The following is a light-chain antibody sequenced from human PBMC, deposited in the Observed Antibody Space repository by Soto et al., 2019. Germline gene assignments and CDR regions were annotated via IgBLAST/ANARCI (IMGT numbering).Light chain of an antibody. CDR2: KAS. CDR1: QSISSW. J-gene: IGKJ1*01. Sequence: DIKMTQSPSSLSASVGDRVTITCRASQSISSWLAWYQQKPGKAPKLLIYKASTLKSGVPSRFSGSGSGTEFTLTISSLQPDDFATYNCQHYTSYSEAFGQGTKVDIK. CDR3: QHYTSYSEA. V-gene: IGKV1-5*03.